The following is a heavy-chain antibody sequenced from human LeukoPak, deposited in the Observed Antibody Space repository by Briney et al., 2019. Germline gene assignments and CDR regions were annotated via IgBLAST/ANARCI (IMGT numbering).Heavy chain of an antibody. CDR1: GGSISSGGYY. D-gene: IGHD3-9*01. J-gene: IGHJ4*02. CDR3: ASRQLRYFDWLDYFDY. V-gene: IGHV4-31*03. Sequence: PAETLSLTCTVSGGSISSGGYYWSWIRQHPGKGLEWIGYIYYSGSTYYNPSLKSRVTISVDTFKNQFSLKLSSVTAADTAVYYCASRQLRYFDWLDYFDYWGQGTLVTVSS. CDR2: IYYSGST.